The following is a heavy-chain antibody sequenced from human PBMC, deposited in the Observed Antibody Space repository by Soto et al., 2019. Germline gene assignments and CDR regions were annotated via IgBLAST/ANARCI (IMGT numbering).Heavy chain of an antibody. D-gene: IGHD3-3*01. Sequence: QVQLVQSGAEVKKPGSSVKVSCKASGGTFSSYAISWVRQAPGQGLEWMGGIIPIFGTANYAQKFQGRVTITADESTSTAYMELSRLRSEDTAVYYCARLRFVEWLPSNHGGNRSDAFDIWGQGTMVTVSS. CDR1: GGTFSSYA. J-gene: IGHJ3*02. V-gene: IGHV1-69*01. CDR2: IIPIFGTA. CDR3: ARLRFVEWLPSNHGGNRSDAFDI.